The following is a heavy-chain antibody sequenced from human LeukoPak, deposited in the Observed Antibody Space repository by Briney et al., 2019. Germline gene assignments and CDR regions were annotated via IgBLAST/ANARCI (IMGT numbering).Heavy chain of an antibody. CDR1: GFTFSSYA. V-gene: IGHV3-23*01. CDR2: ISGSGGST. J-gene: IGHJ3*02. Sequence: GGSLRLSCAASGFTFSSYAMSWVRQAPGKGLEWVSAISGSGGSTYYADSVKGRFTISRDNSKNTLYLQMNCLRAEDTAVYYCAKDLGLTHAFDIWGQGTMVTVSS. CDR3: AKDLGLTHAFDI.